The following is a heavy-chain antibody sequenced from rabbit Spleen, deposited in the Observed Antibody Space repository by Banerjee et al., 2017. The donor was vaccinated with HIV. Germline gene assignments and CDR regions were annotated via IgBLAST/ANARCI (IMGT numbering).Heavy chain of an antibody. V-gene: IGHV1S45*01. Sequence: QEQLVESGGGLVQPGGSLKLSCKASGFDVSSYGVSWVRQAPGTGLEWIACINTVTGKTVYASWAKGRFIMSRTSSTTVTLQMTSLTAADTATYFCARGGGLWGPGTLVTVS. CDR2: INTVTGKT. J-gene: IGHJ4*01. CDR1: GFDVSSYG. CDR3: ARGGGL.